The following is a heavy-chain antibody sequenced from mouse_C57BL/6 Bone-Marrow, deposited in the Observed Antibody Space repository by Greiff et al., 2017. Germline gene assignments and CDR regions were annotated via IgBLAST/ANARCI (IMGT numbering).Heavy chain of an antibody. Sequence: QVQLKQPGAELVRPGTSVKLSCKASGYTFTSYWMHWVKQRPGQGLEWIGVIDPSDSYTNYNQKFKGKATLTVDTSSSTAYMQLSSLTSADSACYYCARSRAYYEYDGTWFAYWGQGTLVTVSA. CDR2: IDPSDSYT. CDR3: ARSRAYYEYDGTWFAY. D-gene: IGHD2-4*01. V-gene: IGHV1-59*01. CDR1: GYTFTSYW. J-gene: IGHJ3*01.